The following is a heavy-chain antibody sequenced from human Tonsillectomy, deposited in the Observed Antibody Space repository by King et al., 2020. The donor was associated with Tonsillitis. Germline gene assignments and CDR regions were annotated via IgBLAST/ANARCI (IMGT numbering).Heavy chain of an antibody. V-gene: IGHV3-74*01. CDR2: INSDGSER. D-gene: IGHD4-23*01. J-gene: IGHJ5*02. CDR1: GFTFSSYW. CDR3: TRVSDYGGNFNWFAP. Sequence: VQLVESGGGLVQPGWSLRLSCAASGFTFSSYWMHWVRQAPGKGLVWVSRINSDGSERRYADSVKGRFTLSRDNAKNTLYLQMNSLRAEDTAVYYCTRVSDYGGNFNWFAPWGQGTLVTVSS.